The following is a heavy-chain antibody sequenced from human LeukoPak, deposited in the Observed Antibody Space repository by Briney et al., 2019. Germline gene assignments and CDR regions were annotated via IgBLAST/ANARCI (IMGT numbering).Heavy chain of an antibody. Sequence: PSETLSLTCTVSGGSISSYYWSCIRQPPGKGLEWIGYIYYSGSTNYNPSLKSRVTISVDTSKNQFSLKLSSVTAADTAVYYCARVSGYEGFDYWGQGTLVTVSS. J-gene: IGHJ4*02. D-gene: IGHD3-3*01. V-gene: IGHV4-59*01. CDR3: ARVSGYEGFDY. CDR2: IYYSGST. CDR1: GGSISSYY.